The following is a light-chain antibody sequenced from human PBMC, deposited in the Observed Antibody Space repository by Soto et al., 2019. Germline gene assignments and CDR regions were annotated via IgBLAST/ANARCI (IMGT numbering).Light chain of an antibody. CDR1: STDVGAYNA. J-gene: IGLJ2*01. CDR3: GSKAGSNKHVV. Sequence: QSALTQPASVSGSPGQSITFSCTGSSTDVGAYNAVSWYQVLPGKAPRLIIYEVTKRPSGVPDRFSGSKSGNTASLTVSGLQADDEADYYCGSKAGSNKHVVFGGGTKLTVL. V-gene: IGLV2-8*01. CDR2: EVT.